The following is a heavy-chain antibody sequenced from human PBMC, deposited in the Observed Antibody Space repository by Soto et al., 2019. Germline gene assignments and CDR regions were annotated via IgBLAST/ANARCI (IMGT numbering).Heavy chain of an antibody. D-gene: IGHD5-12*01. J-gene: IGHJ6*02. CDR3: ARGSTGYSGYVGYYYYGMDV. Sequence: SETLSLTCTVSGGSVSSGSYYWSWIRQPPGKGLEWIGYIYCSGSTNYNPSLKSRVTISVDTSKNQFSLKLSSVTAADTAVYYCARGSTGYSGYVGYYYYGMDVWGQGTTVTVSS. CDR2: IYCSGST. V-gene: IGHV4-61*01. CDR1: GGSVSSGSYY.